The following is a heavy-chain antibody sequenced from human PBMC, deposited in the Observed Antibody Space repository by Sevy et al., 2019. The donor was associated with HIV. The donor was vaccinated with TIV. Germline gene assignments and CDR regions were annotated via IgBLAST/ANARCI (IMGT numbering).Heavy chain of an antibody. CDR3: AKAPPGHCSSGSCPRAYYYYGMDV. D-gene: IGHD2-15*01. CDR1: GFTFSSYA. CDR2: ISGSGGST. Sequence: GGSLRLSCAASGFTFSSYAMSWVRQAPGKGLEWVSAISGSGGSTYYADSVEGRFTISRDNSKNTLYLQMNSLRAEDTAVYYCAKAPPGHCSSGSCPRAYYYYGMDVWGQGTTVTVSS. V-gene: IGHV3-23*01. J-gene: IGHJ6*02.